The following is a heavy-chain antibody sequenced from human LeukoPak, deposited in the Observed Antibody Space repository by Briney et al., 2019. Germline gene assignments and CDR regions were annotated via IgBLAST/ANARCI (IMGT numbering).Heavy chain of an antibody. CDR1: GYSFTNYW. CDR3: ARQDCSGGSCYRNRMDV. J-gene: IGHJ6*02. CDR2: IYPGDSDT. V-gene: IGHV5-51*01. D-gene: IGHD2-15*01. Sequence: GESLKISCKGSGYSFTNYWIGWVRQMPGKGLEWMGIIYPGDSDTRYSPSFEGQVTISADKSISTAYLQWSSLKASDTAMYYCARQDCSGGSCYRNRMDVWGQGTTVTVSS.